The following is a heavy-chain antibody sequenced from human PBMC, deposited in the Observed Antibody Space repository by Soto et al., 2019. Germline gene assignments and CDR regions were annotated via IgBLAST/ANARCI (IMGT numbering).Heavy chain of an antibody. CDR3: ARDPQLGNQDDYYYGMDV. CDR2: IIPIFGTA. CDR1: GGTFSSYA. V-gene: IGHV1-69*01. D-gene: IGHD6-13*01. Sequence: QVQLVQSGAEVKKPGSSVKVSCKASGGTFSSYAISWVRQAPGQGLEWMGGIIPIFGTANYAQKFQGRVTITADESTSTAYMELSSLRSEDTAVYYCARDPQLGNQDDYYYGMDVWGQGTTVTVSS. J-gene: IGHJ6*02.